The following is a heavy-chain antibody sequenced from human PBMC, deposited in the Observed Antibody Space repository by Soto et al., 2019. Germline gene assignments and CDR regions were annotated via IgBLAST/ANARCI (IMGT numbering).Heavy chain of an antibody. CDR3: ARDKVGIAARQGGYGMDV. CDR1: GFTFSSYW. CDR2: IKQDGSEK. Sequence: GGSLRLSCAASGFTFSSYWMSWVRQAPGKGLEWVANIKQDGSEKYYVDSVKGRFTISRDNAKNSLYLQMNSLRAEDTAVYYCARDKVGIAARQGGYGMDVWGQGTTVTVSS. V-gene: IGHV3-7*05. J-gene: IGHJ6*02. D-gene: IGHD6-6*01.